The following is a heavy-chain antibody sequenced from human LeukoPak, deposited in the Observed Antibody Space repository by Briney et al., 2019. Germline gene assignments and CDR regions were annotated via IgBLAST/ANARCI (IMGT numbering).Heavy chain of an antibody. Sequence: PSETLSLTCTGSGYPISSGYYWGWIRQPPGKGLEWIGSIYHSGSTYYNPSLKSRVTISVDTSKNQFSLKLSSVTAADTAVYYCARDMYYYDSSGWPLDYWGQGTLVTVSS. CDR3: ARDMYYYDSSGWPLDY. J-gene: IGHJ4*02. CDR1: GYPISSGYY. V-gene: IGHV4-38-2*02. D-gene: IGHD3-22*01. CDR2: IYHSGST.